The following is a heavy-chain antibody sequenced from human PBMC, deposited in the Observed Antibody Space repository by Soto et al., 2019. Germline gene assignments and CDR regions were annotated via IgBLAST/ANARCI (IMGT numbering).Heavy chain of an antibody. CDR1: GGTFSSYT. CDR2: IIPILGIA. CDR3: ARAVIEGTGAPIDY. D-gene: IGHD2-8*02. V-gene: IGHV1-69*02. Sequence: SVKVSCKASGGTFSSYTISWVRQAPGQGLEWKGRIIPILGIANYAQKFQGRVTITADKSTSTAYMELSSLRSEDTAVFYCARAVIEGTGAPIDYWGQGTLVTVSS. J-gene: IGHJ4*02.